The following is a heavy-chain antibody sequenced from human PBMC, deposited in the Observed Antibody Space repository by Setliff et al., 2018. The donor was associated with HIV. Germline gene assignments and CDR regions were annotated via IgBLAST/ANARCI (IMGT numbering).Heavy chain of an antibody. J-gene: IGHJ5*02. CDR2: IYDDGRT. CDR3: AKGVKWLDP. D-gene: IGHD3-16*01. Sequence: SGGSLRLSCAASGFVFSDFWMTWVRQAPGKGLEWVSTIYDDGRTFYTESVEGRFTISRDNSNNILYLQMNSLLVEDTAVYYCAKGVKWLDPWGQGTLVTVSS. CDR1: GFVFSDFW. V-gene: IGHV3-53*01.